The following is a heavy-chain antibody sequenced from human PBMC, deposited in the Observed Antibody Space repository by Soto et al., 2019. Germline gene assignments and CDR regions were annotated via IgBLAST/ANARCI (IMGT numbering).Heavy chain of an antibody. D-gene: IGHD3-22*01. V-gene: IGHV5-51*01. CDR2: IYPGDSDT. J-gene: IGHJ4*02. Sequence: GESLKISCKGSGYSFTSYWIGWVRQMPGKGLEWMGIIYPGDSDTRYSPSFQGQVTISADKSISTAYLQWSSLKASDTAMYYCARQEYYYDSSGYYQVSFFDYWGQGTLVTVSP. CDR3: ARQEYYYDSSGYYQVSFFDY. CDR1: GYSFTSYW.